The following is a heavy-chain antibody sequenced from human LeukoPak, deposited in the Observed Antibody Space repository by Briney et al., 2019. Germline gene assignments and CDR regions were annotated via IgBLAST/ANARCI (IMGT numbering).Heavy chain of an antibody. Sequence: PGASLRLSCAASGFTFSSYAMSWVRQAPGKGLEWVSAISGSGGSTYYADSVKGRFTISRDNSKNTLYLQMSSLRAEDTAVYYCAKVKSRSIAARGGYFDYWGQGTPVTVSS. CDR3: AKVKSRSIAARGGYFDY. D-gene: IGHD6-6*01. CDR1: GFTFSSYA. J-gene: IGHJ4*02. V-gene: IGHV3-23*01. CDR2: ISGSGGST.